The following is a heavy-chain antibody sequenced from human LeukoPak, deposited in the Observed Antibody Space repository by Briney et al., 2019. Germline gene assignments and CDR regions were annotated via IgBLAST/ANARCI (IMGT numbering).Heavy chain of an antibody. CDR3: ATTPQYYYASSPATDY. CDR1: GFTFSSYG. Sequence: GGSLRLSCAASGFTFSSYGMHWVRQAPGKGLEWVAFIRDDGSNKYYADSVKGRFTISRDNSKNTLYLQMNSLRAEDTAVYYCATTPQYYYASSPATDYWGQGTLVTVSS. J-gene: IGHJ4*02. V-gene: IGHV3-30*02. D-gene: IGHD3-22*01. CDR2: IRDDGSNK.